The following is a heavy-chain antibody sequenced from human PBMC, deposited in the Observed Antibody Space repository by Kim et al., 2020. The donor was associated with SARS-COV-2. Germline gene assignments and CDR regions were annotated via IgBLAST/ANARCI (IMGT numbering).Heavy chain of an antibody. J-gene: IGHJ4*02. CDR2: NK. V-gene: IGHV1-3*01. CDR3: ARDSGHALDY. D-gene: IGHD5-12*01. Sequence: NKKYAKQCQGRVTITRDPSASKGYLEGNAVTAEDTAMYYCARDSGHALDYWGQGTLVTVSS.